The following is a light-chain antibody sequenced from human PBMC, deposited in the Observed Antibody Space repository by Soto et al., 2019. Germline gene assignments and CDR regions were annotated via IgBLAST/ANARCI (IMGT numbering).Light chain of an antibody. V-gene: IGKV3-20*01. CDR3: QQYMSSVT. Sequence: EIVLTQSPGSLSLSPGERATLSCRASQSVDSTFFAWYQKKPGQAPRLLIYGASKRATGVPDRFSGSGSGTDFTITISRLEHEDFAVYYCQQYMSSVTFGQGTKVEI. CDR1: QSVDSTF. J-gene: IGKJ1*01. CDR2: GAS.